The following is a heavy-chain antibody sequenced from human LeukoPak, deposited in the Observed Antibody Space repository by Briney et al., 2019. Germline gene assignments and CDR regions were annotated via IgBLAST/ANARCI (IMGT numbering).Heavy chain of an antibody. CDR3: ARGRYCSGGSCYPHFDY. CDR2: IYYSGST. V-gene: IGHV4-39*01. J-gene: IGHJ4*02. Sequence: SETLSLTCTVSGGSISSNNYYWGWIRQPPGKGLEWIGSIYYSGSTYNNPSLKSRVTISVDTTKNQFSLKLTSVTAADTAVYYCARGRYCSGGSCYPHFDYWGQGTLVTVSS. D-gene: IGHD2-15*01. CDR1: GGSISSNNYY.